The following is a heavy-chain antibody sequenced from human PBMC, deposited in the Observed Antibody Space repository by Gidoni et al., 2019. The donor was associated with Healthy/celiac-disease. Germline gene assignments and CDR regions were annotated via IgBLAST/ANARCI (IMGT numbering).Heavy chain of an antibody. J-gene: IGHJ2*01. V-gene: IGHV1-69*02. D-gene: IGHD3-22*01. CDR2: IIPILGIA. Sequence: QVQLVQSGAEVKKPGSSVKVSCKASGGTFSSYTISWVRQAPGQGLEWMGRIIPILGIANDAQKCQGRVTISADKSTSTAYMEMSSLRSEDTAVYYCARGNSSGYYSWYFDLWGRGTLVTVSS. CDR1: GGTFSSYT. CDR3: ARGNSSGYYSWYFDL.